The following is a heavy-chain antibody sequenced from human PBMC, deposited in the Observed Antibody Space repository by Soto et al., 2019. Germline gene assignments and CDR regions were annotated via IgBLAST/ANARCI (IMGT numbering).Heavy chain of an antibody. Sequence: GESLKISCKGSGHIFSNYWIGWVRQMPGKGLEWMGIVYPGDSDTRYSPSFQGQVTITVDKSINTAYLQWSRLKASDTAIYYCARQRLWGTSGYYYFENWGQGTLVTVSS. CDR3: ARQRLWGTSGYYYFEN. V-gene: IGHV5-51*01. D-gene: IGHD3-22*01. CDR1: GHIFSNYW. J-gene: IGHJ4*02. CDR2: VYPGDSDT.